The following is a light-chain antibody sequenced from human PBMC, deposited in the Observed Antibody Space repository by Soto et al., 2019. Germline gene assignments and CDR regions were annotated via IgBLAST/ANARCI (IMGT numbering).Light chain of an antibody. J-gene: IGKJ1*01. CDR2: DAS. V-gene: IGKV3-20*01. CDR1: QSVNFY. CDR3: QQYGDSPVT. Sequence: IVFTQSPGSLSLSPGERATLSCRASQSVNFYLAWYQQKPGQAPRLLISDASSRATDVPDRFSGSGSGTDFSLTISRXGPEDLAVYYCQQYGDSPVTFGQGTKVDI.